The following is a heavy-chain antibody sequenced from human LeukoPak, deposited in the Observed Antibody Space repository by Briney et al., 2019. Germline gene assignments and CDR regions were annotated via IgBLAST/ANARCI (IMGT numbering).Heavy chain of an antibody. J-gene: IGHJ4*02. CDR1: GGSISSSSNY. D-gene: IGHD3-22*01. V-gene: IGHV4-39*01. Sequence: PSETLSLTCTVSGGSISSSSNYWDWIRQPPGKGLEWIGCIYYSGSTYYNPSLESRVTISVDTSKSQFSLQLTSVTAADTAVYYCARRITIITNYDSWGQGTLVTVSS. CDR2: IYYSGST. CDR3: ARRITIITNYDS.